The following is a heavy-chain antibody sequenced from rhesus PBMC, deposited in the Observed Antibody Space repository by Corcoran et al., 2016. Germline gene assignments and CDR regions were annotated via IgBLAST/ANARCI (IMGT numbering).Heavy chain of an antibody. J-gene: IGHJ4*01. D-gene: IGHD3-34*01. V-gene: IGHV4-169*01. CDR2: ICGSSSST. Sequence: QLQLQESGPGLVKPSETLSLTCAVSGASISSSYWTWFRQAPGKGLEWIGYICGSSSSTNYNPSLKSRVTLSVDTSKNQVSLKLSSVTAADTAVYYCTRGVYYFDYWGQGVLVTVSS. CDR3: TRGVYYFDY. CDR1: GASISSSY.